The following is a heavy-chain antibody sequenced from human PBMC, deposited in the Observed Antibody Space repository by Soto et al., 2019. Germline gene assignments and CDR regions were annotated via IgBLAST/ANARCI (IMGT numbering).Heavy chain of an antibody. J-gene: IGHJ6*02. CDR3: ARIGSAAGTDNYYYYYGMDV. D-gene: IGHD6-13*01. Sequence: PSETLSLTXAVYGGSFSGYYWSWIRQPPGKGLEWIGEINHSGSTNYNPSLKSRVTISVDTSKNQFSLKLSSVTAADTAVYYCARIGSAAGTDNYYYYYGMDVWGQGTTVTVSS. CDR2: INHSGST. CDR1: GGSFSGYY. V-gene: IGHV4-34*01.